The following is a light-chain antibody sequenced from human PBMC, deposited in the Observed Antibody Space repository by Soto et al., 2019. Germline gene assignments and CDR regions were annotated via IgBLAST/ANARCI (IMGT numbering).Light chain of an antibody. CDR2: DVS. J-gene: IGLJ1*01. CDR1: SSDVGGYNY. CDR3: SSYTSSSSWV. V-gene: IGLV2-14*01. Sequence: QSALTQPASVSGSPGQSITISRTGTSSDVGGYNYVSWYQQHPGKAPKLMIYDVSNRPSGVSNRFSGSKSGNTASLTISGLQAEDEADYYCSSYTSSSSWVFGTGTKLTVL.